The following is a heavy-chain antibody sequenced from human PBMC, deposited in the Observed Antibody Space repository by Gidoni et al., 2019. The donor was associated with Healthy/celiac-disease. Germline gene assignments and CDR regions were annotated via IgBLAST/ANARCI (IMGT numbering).Heavy chain of an antibody. CDR1: GFTFSDYY. CDR3: ARDTLGYCSSTSCRRFDY. Sequence: QVQLVESGGGLVKPGGSLRLSCAASGFTFSDYYMSWIRQAPGKGLEWVSYISSSSSYTNYADSVKGRFTISRDNAKNSLYLQMNSLRAEDTAVYYCARDTLGYCSSTSCRRFDYWGQGTLVTVSS. D-gene: IGHD2-2*01. V-gene: IGHV3-11*06. J-gene: IGHJ4*02. CDR2: ISSSSSYT.